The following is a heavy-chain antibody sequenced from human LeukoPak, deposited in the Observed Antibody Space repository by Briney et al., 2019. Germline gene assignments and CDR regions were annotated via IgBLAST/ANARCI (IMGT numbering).Heavy chain of an antibody. CDR1: GGSISSGGYY. Sequence: SETLSLTCTVSGGSISSGGYYWSWIRQHPGKGLEWIGEINHSGSTNYNPSLKSRVTISVDTSKNQFSLKLSSVTAADTAVYYCARGDGGYCSSTSCPYFDYWGQGTLVTVSS. CDR2: INHSGST. CDR3: ARGDGGYCSSTSCPYFDY. J-gene: IGHJ4*02. V-gene: IGHV4-31*03. D-gene: IGHD2-2*01.